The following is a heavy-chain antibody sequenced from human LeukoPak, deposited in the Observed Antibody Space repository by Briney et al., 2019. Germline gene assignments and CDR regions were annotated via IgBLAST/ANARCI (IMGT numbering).Heavy chain of an antibody. CDR2: ISGSGGST. Sequence: GGSLRLSCAASGFTFSSYAMTRVRHAPGKGLEWVSGISGSGGSTYYADSVKGRFTISRDNSKNTLYLQMNSLRAEDTAVYYCAKARRSGCSSTSCYPFDYWGQGTLVTVSS. CDR1: GFTFSSYA. J-gene: IGHJ4*02. CDR3: AKARRSGCSSTSCYPFDY. V-gene: IGHV3-23*01. D-gene: IGHD2-2*01.